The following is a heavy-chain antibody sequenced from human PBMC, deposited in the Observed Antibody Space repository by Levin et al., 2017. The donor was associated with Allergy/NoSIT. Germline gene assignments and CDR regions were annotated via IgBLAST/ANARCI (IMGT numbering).Heavy chain of an antibody. CDR2: ISGSGDST. J-gene: IGHJ4*02. CDR1: GFTFSSYA. Sequence: GESLKISCAASGFTFSSYAMSWVRQAPGKGLEWVSAISGSGDSTYYADSVKGRFTISRDNSKNTLYLQMNSLRAEDTAVYYCTSYTGYSSGCHSNWGQGTLVTVSS. CDR3: TSYTGYSSGCHSN. V-gene: IGHV3-23*01. D-gene: IGHD6-19*01.